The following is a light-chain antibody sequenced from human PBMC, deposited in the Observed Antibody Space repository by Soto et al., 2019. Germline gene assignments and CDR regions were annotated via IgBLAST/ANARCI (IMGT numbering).Light chain of an antibody. Sequence: QSVLTQPGSVSGSPGQSITISCSGTSSDVGGYNYVSWYQQHPGKAPKLMIYDVTLRPSGVSSRFSGSKSGNTASLTISGLQADDEADYYCCSYSSISTPVVFGGGTKVTVL. CDR2: DVT. CDR3: CSYSSISTPVV. J-gene: IGLJ2*01. CDR1: SSDVGGYNY. V-gene: IGLV2-14*03.